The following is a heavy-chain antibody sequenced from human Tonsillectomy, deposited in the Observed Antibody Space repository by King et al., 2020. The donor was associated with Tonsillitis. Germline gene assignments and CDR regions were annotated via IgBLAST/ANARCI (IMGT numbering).Heavy chain of an antibody. V-gene: IGHV3-74*01. CDR1: GFTFSSYW. Sequence: VQLVESGGGLVQPGGSLRLSCAASGFTFSSYWMHWVRQAPGKGLVWVSRINSDGSSTSYADSVKGRFTISRDNAKNTLYLQMNSLRAEDTAVYYCARDTDPYCSGGSCYRGSYWYFDLWGRGTLVTVSS. D-gene: IGHD2-15*01. J-gene: IGHJ2*01. CDR3: ARDTDPYCSGGSCYRGSYWYFDL. CDR2: INSDGSST.